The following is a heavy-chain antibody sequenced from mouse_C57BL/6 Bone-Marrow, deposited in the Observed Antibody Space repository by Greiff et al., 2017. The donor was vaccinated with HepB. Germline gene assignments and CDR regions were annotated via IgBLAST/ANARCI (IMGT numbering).Heavy chain of an antibody. D-gene: IGHD1-1*01. V-gene: IGHV1-15*01. CDR3: TRRYGSSPYYFDY. Sequence: VQLQQSGAELVRPGASVTLSCKASGYTFTDYEMHWVKQTPVHGLEWIGAIDPETGGTAYNQKFKGKAILTADQSSSTAYMELRSLTSEDSAVYYCTRRYGSSPYYFDYWGQGTTLTVSS. J-gene: IGHJ2*01. CDR2: IDPETGGT. CDR1: GYTFTDYE.